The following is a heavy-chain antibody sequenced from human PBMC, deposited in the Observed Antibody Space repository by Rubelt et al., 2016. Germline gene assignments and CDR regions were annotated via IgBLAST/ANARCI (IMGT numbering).Heavy chain of an antibody. CDR2: TRGST. CDR3: ARDLSYGSSRLDVER. Sequence: TRGSTFYADSVKGRFTISRHSSKNTLYLQMNSLRAEDTAVYYCARDLSYGSSRLDVERWGQGTLVTVSS. J-gene: IGHJ4*02. V-gene: IGHV3-53*04. D-gene: IGHD1-1*01.